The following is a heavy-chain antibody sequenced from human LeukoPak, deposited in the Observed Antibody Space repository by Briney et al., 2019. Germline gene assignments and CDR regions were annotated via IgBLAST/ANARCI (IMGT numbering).Heavy chain of an antibody. J-gene: IGHJ4*02. CDR2: VNPDSGDT. D-gene: IGHD1-1*01. CDR1: GYTFTNYD. V-gene: IGHV1-8*01. Sequence: ASVKVSCKTSGYTFTNYDINWVRQAAGQGLEWMGWVNPDSGDTGFAQKFQGRLTITTNTSAGIAYMEMSGLTSEDTAVYYCTRDWTYWGPGTLVAVSS. CDR3: TRDWTY.